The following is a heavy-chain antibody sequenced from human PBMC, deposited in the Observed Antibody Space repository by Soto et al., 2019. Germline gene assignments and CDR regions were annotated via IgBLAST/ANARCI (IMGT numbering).Heavy chain of an antibody. J-gene: IGHJ4*02. CDR1: GGTFSSYA. Sequence: SSVKVSCKASGGTFSSYAISWVRQAPGQGLEWMGGIIPIFGTANYAQKFQGRVTITADESTSTAYMELSSLRSEDTAVYYCARDVDTAMANDYWGQGNLVTVSS. V-gene: IGHV1-69*13. D-gene: IGHD5-18*01. CDR2: IIPIFGTA. CDR3: ARDVDTAMANDY.